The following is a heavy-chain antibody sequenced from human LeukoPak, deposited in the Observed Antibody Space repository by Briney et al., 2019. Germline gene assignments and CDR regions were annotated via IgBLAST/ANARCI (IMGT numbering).Heavy chain of an antibody. V-gene: IGHV3-30*04. CDR2: ISYDGSNK. D-gene: IGHD1-26*01. CDR3: ARDSGGSFDY. J-gene: IGHJ4*02. CDR1: GLTFSSYA. Sequence: PGGSLRLSCAASGLTFSSYAMHWVRQAPGKGLEWVAVISYDGSNKYYADSVKGRFTISRDNSKNTLYLQMNSLRAEDTAVYYCARDSGGSFDYWGQGTLVTVSS.